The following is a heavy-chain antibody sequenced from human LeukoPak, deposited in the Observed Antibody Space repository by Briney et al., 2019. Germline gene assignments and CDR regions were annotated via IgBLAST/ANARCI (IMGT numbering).Heavy chain of an antibody. J-gene: IGHJ4*02. CDR2: ISYDGSNK. CDR1: GFTFSSYG. V-gene: IGHV3-30*18. CDR3: AKDTLRYCSGGSCYEPFDY. Sequence: PGRSLRLSCAASGFTFSSYGMHWVRQAPGKGLEWVAVISYDGSNKYYADSVKGLFTISRDNSKNTLYLQMNSLRAEDTAVYYCAKDTLRYCSGGSCYEPFDYWGQGTLVTVSS. D-gene: IGHD2-15*01.